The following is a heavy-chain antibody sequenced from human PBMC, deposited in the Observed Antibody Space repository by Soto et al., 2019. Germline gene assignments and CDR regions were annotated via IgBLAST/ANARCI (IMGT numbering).Heavy chain of an antibody. CDR3: ARDVSSSWYNYYYGMDV. D-gene: IGHD6-13*01. CDR2: IWYDGSNK. V-gene: IGHV3-33*01. J-gene: IGHJ6*02. Sequence: GGSLRLSCAASGFTFSSYGMHWVRQAPGKGLEWVAVIWYDGSNKYYADSVKGRFTISRDNSKNTLYLQMNSLRAEDTAVYYCARDVSSSWYNYYYGMDVWGQGTTVTVSS. CDR1: GFTFSSYG.